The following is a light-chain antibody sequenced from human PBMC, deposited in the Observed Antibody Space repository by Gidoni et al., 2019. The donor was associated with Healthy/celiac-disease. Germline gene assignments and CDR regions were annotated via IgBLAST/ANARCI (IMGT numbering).Light chain of an antibody. Sequence: DIQMTQSPPSLSASVGDRVTTTCQASQDIINYLKWYQQKPGTAPKLLLYDASNLETGVPSMFSGSGSATAFTFTISSLQPYVIATYYYQHYYNRLTFGQGTKVEIK. CDR3: QHYYNRLT. CDR2: DAS. CDR1: QDIINY. J-gene: IGKJ1*01. V-gene: IGKV1-33*01.